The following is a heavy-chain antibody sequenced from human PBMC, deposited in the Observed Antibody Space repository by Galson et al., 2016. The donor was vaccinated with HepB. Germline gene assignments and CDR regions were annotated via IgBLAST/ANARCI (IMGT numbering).Heavy chain of an antibody. V-gene: IGHV2-5*02. D-gene: IGHD1-14*01. CDR2: IYWDGDT. J-gene: IGHJ4*02. CDR3: ARLLLGTTGVCDY. CDR1: GFSLTIPEVG. Sequence: PALVKPTQTLTLTCTFSGFSLTIPEVGVGVAWIRQPPGKALQWLGVIYWDGDTRYRPSLNSRLAITKDSSILQVVLTMTNMDPVDTATYYCARLLLGTTGVCDYWGQGTLVTVSS.